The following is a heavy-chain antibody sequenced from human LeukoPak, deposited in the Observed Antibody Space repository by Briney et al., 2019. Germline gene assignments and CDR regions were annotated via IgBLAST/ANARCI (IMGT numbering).Heavy chain of an antibody. CDR3: AKADGYSYGRYYFDY. J-gene: IGHJ4*02. D-gene: IGHD5-18*01. CDR2: INSDGSST. V-gene: IGHV3-74*01. CDR1: LFTFSSYW. Sequence: PGGSLRLSCAASLFTFSSYWMHWVRQAPGKGLVWVSRINSDGSSTSYADSVKGRFTISRDNAKNTLYLQMNSLRAEDTAVYYCAKADGYSYGRYYFDYWGQGTLVTVSS.